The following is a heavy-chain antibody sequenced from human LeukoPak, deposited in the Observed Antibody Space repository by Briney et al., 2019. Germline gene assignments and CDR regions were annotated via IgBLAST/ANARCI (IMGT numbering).Heavy chain of an antibody. J-gene: IGHJ5*02. V-gene: IGHV3-30-3*01. Sequence: TGGSLRLSWAASGFTFSSYAMHWVRQAPGKGLEWVAVISYDGSNKYYADSVKGRFTISRDNSKNTLYLQMNSLRAEDTAVYYCARAFTIFGVVPPWFDPWGQGTLVTVSS. CDR1: GFTFSSYA. CDR3: ARAFTIFGVVPPWFDP. D-gene: IGHD3-3*01. CDR2: ISYDGSNK.